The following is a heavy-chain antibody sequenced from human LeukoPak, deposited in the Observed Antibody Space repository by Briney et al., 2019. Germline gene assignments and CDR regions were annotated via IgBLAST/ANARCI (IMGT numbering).Heavy chain of an antibody. CDR3: ASEVSGWTIY. D-gene: IGHD6-19*01. Sequence: ASVKVSCKAFGYTFTGYYMHWVRQAPGQGLEWMGWINPNSGGTIYAQKFQGRVTMTRDTSISTAYMELSRLRSDDTAVYYCASEVSGWTIYWGQGTLVTVSS. CDR1: GYTFTGYY. V-gene: IGHV1-2*02. CDR2: INPNSGGT. J-gene: IGHJ4*02.